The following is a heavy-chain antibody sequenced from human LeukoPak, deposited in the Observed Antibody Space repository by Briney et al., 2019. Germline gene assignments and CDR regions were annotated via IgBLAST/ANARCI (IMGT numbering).Heavy chain of an antibody. CDR2: IGSSSSTI. CDR3: ARDGLDYYYYYYMDV. CDR1: GFTFSSYS. J-gene: IGHJ6*03. D-gene: IGHD1-1*01. Sequence: GGSLRLSCAASGFTFSSYSMNWVRQAPGKGLEWVSYIGSSSSTIYYADSVKGRFTISRDNAKNSLYLQMNSLRAEDTAVYYCARDGLDYYYYYYMDVWGKGTTVTVSS. V-gene: IGHV3-48*04.